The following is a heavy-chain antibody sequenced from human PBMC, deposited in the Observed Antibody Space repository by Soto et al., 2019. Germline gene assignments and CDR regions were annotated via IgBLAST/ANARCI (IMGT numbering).Heavy chain of an antibody. CDR3: ARTAPMDAGDKYYYDF. J-gene: IGHJ4*02. D-gene: IGHD3-16*01. CDR1: GGTFSTFG. CDR2: IIPFFGTA. V-gene: IGHV1-69*13. Sequence: GASVKVSCKTSGGTFSTFGISWVRQAPGQGLEWMGGIIPFFGTAEYSQKFEDRITITADESKNTVYMDLRSLTFEDTAIYYCARTAPMDAGDKYYYDFWGQGALVTVSS.